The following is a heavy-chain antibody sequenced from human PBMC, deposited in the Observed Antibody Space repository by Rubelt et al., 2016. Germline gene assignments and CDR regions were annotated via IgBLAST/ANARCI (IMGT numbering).Heavy chain of an antibody. CDR3: ARDGLTFGGVIGVPRP. CDR2: IIPILGIA. V-gene: IGHV1-69*04. D-gene: IGHD3-16*02. J-gene: IGHJ3*01. Sequence: APGQGLEWMGRIIPILGIANYAQKFQGRVTITADKSTSTAYMELRSLRSEDTAVDYCARDGLTFGGVIGVPRPWCQGTMVTVSS.